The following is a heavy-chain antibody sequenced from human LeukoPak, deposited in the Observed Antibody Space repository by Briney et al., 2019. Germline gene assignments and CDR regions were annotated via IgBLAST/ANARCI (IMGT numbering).Heavy chain of an antibody. Sequence: PSETLSLTCTVSGGSISSHYWSWIRQPPGKGLEWIGYIYYSGSTNYNPSLKSRVTISVDTSKNQFSLKLSSVTAADTAVYYCARVEYQLLPQGFDPWGQGTLVTVSS. CDR1: GGSISSHY. CDR2: IYYSGST. V-gene: IGHV4-59*11. D-gene: IGHD2-2*01. CDR3: ARVEYQLLPQGFDP. J-gene: IGHJ5*02.